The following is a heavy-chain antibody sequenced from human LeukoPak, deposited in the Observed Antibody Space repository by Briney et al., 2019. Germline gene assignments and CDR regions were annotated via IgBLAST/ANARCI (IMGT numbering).Heavy chain of an antibody. J-gene: IGHJ6*02. CDR1: GYTFTGYH. CDR3: ARDWGSGRYVHYYYGMDV. V-gene: IGHV1-18*04. D-gene: IGHD6-19*01. CDR2: ISAYNGNT. Sequence: GASVKVSCKASGYTFTGYHMHWVRQAPGQGLEWMGWISAYNGNTNYAQKLQGRVTMTTDTSTSTAYMELRSLRSDDTAAYYCARDWGSGRYVHYYYGMDVWGQGTTVTVSS.